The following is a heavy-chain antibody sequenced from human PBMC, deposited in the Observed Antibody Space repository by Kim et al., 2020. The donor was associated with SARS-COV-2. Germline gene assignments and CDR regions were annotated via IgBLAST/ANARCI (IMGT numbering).Heavy chain of an antibody. D-gene: IGHD4-17*01. J-gene: IGHJ4*02. CDR1: GGVIFNYYA. CDR2: ISYDGRKQ. CDR3: GKDEGYKETVNGISY. Sequence: GGSLRLSCEASGGVIFNYYAMHWVRQAPGKGLEWVASISYDGRKQYYADSVKGRFTISRDNSKNTLALQMNSLRPEDAAIYFCGKDEGYKETVNGISYWGQGALVTVSS. V-gene: IGHV3-30*18.